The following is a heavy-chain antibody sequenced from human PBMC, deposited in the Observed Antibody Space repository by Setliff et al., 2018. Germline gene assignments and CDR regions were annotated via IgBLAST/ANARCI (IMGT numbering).Heavy chain of an antibody. V-gene: IGHV1-46*01. Sequence: ASVKVSCKASGYTFTSYYMHWVRQAPGQGLEWMGIINPSGGSTSYAQKFQGRVTMTRDTSTSTVYMELSSLRSEDTAVYYCARRGDINGYYYHEDAFDIWGQGTMVTVSS. CDR3: ARRGDINGYYYHEDAFDI. CDR2: INPSGGST. D-gene: IGHD3-22*01. CDR1: GYTFTSYY. J-gene: IGHJ3*02.